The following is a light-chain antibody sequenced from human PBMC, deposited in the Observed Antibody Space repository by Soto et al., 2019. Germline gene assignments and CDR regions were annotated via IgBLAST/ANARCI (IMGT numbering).Light chain of an antibody. J-gene: IGKJ4*01. CDR3: MKYNNWPLT. Sequence: EIVMPHSPATLSVSPGERSTLSCRASQTVSRKLAWYQQKTGQAPRLLIYGASTRATSIPARFSGRGWGTELTLTFSSLQSEAFAVYYGMKYNNWPLTFGGGNKVEIK. CDR1: QTVSRK. V-gene: IGKV3-15*01. CDR2: GAS.